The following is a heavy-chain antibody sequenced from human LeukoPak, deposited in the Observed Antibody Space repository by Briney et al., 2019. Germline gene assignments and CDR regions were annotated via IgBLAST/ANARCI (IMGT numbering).Heavy chain of an antibody. J-gene: IGHJ4*01. V-gene: IGHV3-53*05. CDR2: IYSGGST. CDR1: GFTVSSNY. D-gene: IGHD2-2*01. Sequence: PGGSLRLSCAASGFTVSSNYMSWVRQAPGKGLEWVSVIYSGGSTYYADSVKGRFTISRDNSKNTLYLQVNSLRPEDTGVYYCARDPVPAAARHFDYWGQGTLVTVSS. CDR3: ARDPVPAAARHFDY.